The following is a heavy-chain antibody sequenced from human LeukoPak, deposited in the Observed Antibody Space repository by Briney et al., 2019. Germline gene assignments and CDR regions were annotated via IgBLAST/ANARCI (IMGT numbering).Heavy chain of an antibody. J-gene: IGHJ3*02. CDR2: IYTGGST. Sequence: GGSLRLSCAASGFTVSNSYMSWVRQAPGRGLEFVSIIYTGGSTHYVDSVKGRFTISRDNSKNTLDLQMSSLRAEDTAAYYCVNAQLQGAFDMWGQGTMVTVSS. D-gene: IGHD5-24*01. CDR3: VNAQLQGAFDM. CDR1: GFTVSNSY. V-gene: IGHV3-53*01.